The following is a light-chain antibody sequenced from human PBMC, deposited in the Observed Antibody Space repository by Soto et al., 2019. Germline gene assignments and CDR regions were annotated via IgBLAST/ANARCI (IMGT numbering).Light chain of an antibody. CDR3: LQYGTPWWT. CDR2: GAS. V-gene: IGKV3-20*01. CDR1: QSVPANY. J-gene: IGKJ1*01. Sequence: EIVSTQSPGTLSLSPGERVTLSCGASQSVPANYLAWYQHKPGQAPRLLIYGASNRATGIPDRFSGSGSGTDFTLTVSRLEPEDFAVYFCLQYGTPWWTFGQGARVEIK.